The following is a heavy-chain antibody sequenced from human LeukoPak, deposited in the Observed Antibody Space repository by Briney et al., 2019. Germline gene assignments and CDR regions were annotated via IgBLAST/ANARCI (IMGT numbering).Heavy chain of an antibody. J-gene: IGHJ4*02. CDR1: GFTFSSYA. Sequence: GGSLRLSCAASGFTFSSYAMSWVRQAPGKGLEWVSAISGSGGSTYYADSVKGRFTIPRDNSKNTLYPQMNSLRAEDTAVYYCAKEGRDYYGSGSYYPPFDYWGQGTLVTVSS. D-gene: IGHD3-10*01. CDR3: AKEGRDYYGSGSYYPPFDY. V-gene: IGHV3-23*01. CDR2: ISGSGGST.